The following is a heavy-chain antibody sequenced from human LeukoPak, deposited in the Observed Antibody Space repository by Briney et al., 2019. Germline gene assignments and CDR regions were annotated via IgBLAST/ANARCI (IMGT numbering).Heavy chain of an antibody. V-gene: IGHV1-46*01. Sequence: GASVKVSCKASGYTFTSYYMHWVRQAPGQGLEWMGIINPSGGNTNYAQKFRGRVTITADKSTRTAYMELSSLRSEDTAVYYCARDRLYYYDSSGGTFDIWGQGTMVTVSS. CDR2: INPSGGNT. CDR1: GYTFTSYY. J-gene: IGHJ3*02. CDR3: ARDRLYYYDSSGGTFDI. D-gene: IGHD3-22*01.